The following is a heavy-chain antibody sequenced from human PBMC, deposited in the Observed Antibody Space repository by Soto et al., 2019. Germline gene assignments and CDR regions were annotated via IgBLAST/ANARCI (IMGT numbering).Heavy chain of an antibody. CDR2: ISYDGSNT. CDR1: GFTFSSYG. J-gene: IGHJ1*01. V-gene: IGHV3-30*18. CDR3: WEDESCRGGSCYCRADFQH. D-gene: IGHD2-15*01. Sequence: QVQLVESGGGVVQPGRSLRLSCAASGFTFSSYGMHWVRQAPGKGLEWVAVISYDGSNTYYADSVKGRFTISRDNSKNSLYLQMNQRRAEGTSVYYCWEDESCRGGSCYCRADFQHWGQGTLVTVSS.